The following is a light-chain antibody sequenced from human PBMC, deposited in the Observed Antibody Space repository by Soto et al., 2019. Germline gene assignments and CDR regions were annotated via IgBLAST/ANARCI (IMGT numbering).Light chain of an antibody. CDR3: QQYNSYPT. CDR1: QSVSRK. J-gene: IGKJ1*01. V-gene: IGKV3-15*01. CDR2: GAS. Sequence: EIVMTQSPATLSVSLGERATLSCRASQSVSRKLAWYQQKPGQAPRLLVFGASTTATDIPVRFSGSGSGTEFTLTISSLQSEDFPVYYCQQYNSYPTFGQGTKVEIK.